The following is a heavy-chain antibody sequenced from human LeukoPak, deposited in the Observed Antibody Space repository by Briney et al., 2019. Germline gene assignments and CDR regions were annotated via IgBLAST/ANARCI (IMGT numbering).Heavy chain of an antibody. CDR1: GYTLTELS. J-gene: IGHJ3*02. V-gene: IGHV1-24*01. CDR2: FDPEDGET. D-gene: IGHD4-17*01. CDR3: ATLNDYGDTNDAFDI. Sequence: ASVKVSCKVSGYTLTELSMHWVRQAPGEGLEWMGGFDPEDGETIYAQKFQGRVTMTEDTSTDTAYMELSSLRSEDTAVYYCATLNDYGDTNDAFDIWGQGTMVTVSS.